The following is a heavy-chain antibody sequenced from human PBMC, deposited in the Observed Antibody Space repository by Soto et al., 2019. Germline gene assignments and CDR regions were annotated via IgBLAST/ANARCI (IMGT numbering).Heavy chain of an antibody. D-gene: IGHD1-1*01. J-gene: IGHJ5*02. CDR3: ARVETGTQTHWFDP. Sequence: QVQLQQWGAGLLKPSETLSLTCAVYGGSFSGYYWSWIRQPPGKGLEWIGEINHSGSTNYNPYLKSRVTISVDTSKNQCSLKLSSVIAADTAVYYCARVETGTQTHWFDPWCQGTLVTVFS. CDR2: INHSGST. V-gene: IGHV4-34*01. CDR1: GGSFSGYY.